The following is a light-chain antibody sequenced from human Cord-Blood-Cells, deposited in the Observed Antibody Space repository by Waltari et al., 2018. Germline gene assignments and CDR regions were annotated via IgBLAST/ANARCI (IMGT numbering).Light chain of an antibody. CDR2: DVS. CDR1: SSYVGGYKY. J-gene: IGLJ1*01. CDR3: SSYTSSSTLYV. V-gene: IGLV2-14*01. Sequence: QSALTQPASLSGSPGQSIPLSCTGTSSYVGGYKYVSCYQQHPGNAPKLMIYDVSNRPSGVSNRFSGSNSGNTASLTISGLQAEDEADYYCSSYTSSSTLYVFGTGTKVTVL.